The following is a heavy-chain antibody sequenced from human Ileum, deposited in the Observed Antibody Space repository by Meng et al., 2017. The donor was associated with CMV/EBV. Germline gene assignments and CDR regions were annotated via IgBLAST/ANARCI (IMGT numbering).Heavy chain of an antibody. CDR1: GGSFSGYY. V-gene: IGHV4-34*01. Sequence: QVQLQQWGAGLLTPSETLSLTCAVYGGSFSGYYWSWIRQPPGKGLEWIGEINHSGSTNYNPSLKSRVTTSVDTSKNQFSLKLSSVTAADTAVYYCARVPRRLTIRGYFDYWGQGTLVTVSS. D-gene: IGHD5-24*01. J-gene: IGHJ4*02. CDR3: ARVPRRLTIRGYFDY. CDR2: INHSGST.